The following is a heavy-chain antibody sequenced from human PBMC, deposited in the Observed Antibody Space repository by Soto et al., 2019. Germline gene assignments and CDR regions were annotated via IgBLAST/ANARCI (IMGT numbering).Heavy chain of an antibody. J-gene: IGHJ4*02. Sequence: QVQLVQSGAEVKKPGASVKVSCKASGYTFTSYGISWVRQAPGQGLEWMGWISAYNGNTNYAQKLQGRVTMTTDTSTSKAYMELRSLGSADTAVYYCASGWCGEFVYYFDYWGQGTLVTVSS. CDR3: ASGWCGEFVYYFDY. CDR2: ISAYNGNT. D-gene: IGHD3-10*01. CDR1: GYTFTSYG. V-gene: IGHV1-18*01.